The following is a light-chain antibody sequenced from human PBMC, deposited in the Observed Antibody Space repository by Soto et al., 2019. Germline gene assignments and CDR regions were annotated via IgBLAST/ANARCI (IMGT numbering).Light chain of an antibody. CDR3: QQRSKWPLT. CDR1: QSVSSY. V-gene: IGKV3-11*01. J-gene: IGKJ5*01. Sequence: EIVLTQSPATLSLSPGVRATLSCRASQSVSSYLAWYQQNAGQAPRRLIYDASHRATGIPARFSGSGSGTDFTLPISSLEPEDFAVYFCQQRSKWPLTFGEGTRLEIK. CDR2: DAS.